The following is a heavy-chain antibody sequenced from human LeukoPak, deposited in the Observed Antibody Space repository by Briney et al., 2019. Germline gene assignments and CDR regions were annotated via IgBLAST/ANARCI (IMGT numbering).Heavy chain of an antibody. CDR2: ISYDGSNK. CDR1: GFTFSSYA. J-gene: IGHJ5*02. Sequence: GRSLRLSCAASGFTFSSYAMHWVRQAPGKGLEWVAVISYDGSNKYYADSVKGRFTISRDNSKNTLYLQMSSLRADDTAVYYCAGQWLVNEEAFDPWGQGTLVTVSS. D-gene: IGHD6-19*01. V-gene: IGHV3-30-3*01. CDR3: AGQWLVNEEAFDP.